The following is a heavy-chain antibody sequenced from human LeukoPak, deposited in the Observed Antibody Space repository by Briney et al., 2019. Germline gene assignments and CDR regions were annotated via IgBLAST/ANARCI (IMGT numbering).Heavy chain of an antibody. Sequence: KTSETLSLTCTVSGGSLSSYYWSWIRQPPGKGLEWIGYIYYSGSTNYNPSLKSRVTISVDTSKNQFSLKLSSVTAADTAVYYCARGLIAARNWFDPWGQGTLVTVSS. CDR2: IYYSGST. V-gene: IGHV4-59*01. CDR1: GGSLSSYY. CDR3: ARGLIAARNWFDP. D-gene: IGHD6-6*01. J-gene: IGHJ5*02.